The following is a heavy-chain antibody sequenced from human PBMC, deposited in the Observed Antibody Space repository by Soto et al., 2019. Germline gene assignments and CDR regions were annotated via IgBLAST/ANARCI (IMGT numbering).Heavy chain of an antibody. V-gene: IGHV4-39*01. Sequence: PSETLSRTCTVSGGSIGSDNYYWGWIRQPPEKGLEWIGSIYYSGNTHSNPSLMSRVSMSLDKSKNHFYLNLTSVTAADTAMYYCARHRGRWLQFPFDFWGQGTPVTVSS. D-gene: IGHD5-12*01. CDR3: ARHRGRWLQFPFDF. CDR2: IYYSGNT. CDR1: GGSIGSDNYY. J-gene: IGHJ4*02.